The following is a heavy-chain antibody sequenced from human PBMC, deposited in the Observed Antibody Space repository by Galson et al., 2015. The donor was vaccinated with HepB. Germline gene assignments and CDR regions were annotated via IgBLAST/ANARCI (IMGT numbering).Heavy chain of an antibody. V-gene: IGHV3-74*01. J-gene: IGHJ4*02. Sequence: SLRLSCAASGFTFSASWMYWVRQAPGKGLVCVSRSNSDGTSTVYADSVKDRFTISRDNAKNTLYLQMNSLRAEDTAVYYCARSASLDYWGQGTLVTVSS. CDR2: SNSDGTST. CDR1: GFTFSASW. CDR3: ARSASLDY.